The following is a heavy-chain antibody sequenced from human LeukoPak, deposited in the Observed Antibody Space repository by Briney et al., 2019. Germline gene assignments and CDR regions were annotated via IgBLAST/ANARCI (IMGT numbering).Heavy chain of an antibody. CDR2: IYYSGST. CDR1: GGSISSSSYY. D-gene: IGHD3-3*01. V-gene: IGHV4-39*07. CDR3: ARGLGNYDFWSGYYCYFDY. J-gene: IGHJ4*02. Sequence: SETLSLTCTVSGGSISSSSYYWGWIRQPPGKGLEWIGSIYYSGSTYYNPPLKSRVTISVDTSKNQFSLKLSSVTAADTAVYYCARGLGNYDFWSGYYCYFDYWGQGTLVTVSS.